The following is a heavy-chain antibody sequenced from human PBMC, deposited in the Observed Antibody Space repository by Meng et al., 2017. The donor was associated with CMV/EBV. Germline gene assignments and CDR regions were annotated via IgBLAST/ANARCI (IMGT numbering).Heavy chain of an antibody. CDR3: ARAVVVPAAIDY. J-gene: IGHJ4*02. Sequence: LSCTVSGGSISSYYWSWIRQPPGKGLEWIGYIYYSGSTNYNPSLKSRVTISVDTSKNQFSLKLSSVTAADTAVYYCARAVVVPAAIDYWGQGTLVTVSS. CDR1: GGSISSYY. D-gene: IGHD2-2*01. CDR2: IYYSGST. V-gene: IGHV4-59*01.